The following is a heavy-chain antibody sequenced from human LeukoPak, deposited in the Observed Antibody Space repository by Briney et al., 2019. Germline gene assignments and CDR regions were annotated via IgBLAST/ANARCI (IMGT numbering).Heavy chain of an antibody. V-gene: IGHV3-33*08. D-gene: IGHD2-15*01. Sequence: GGSLRLSCAASGFTFSSYGMHWVRQAPGKGLEWVAVIWDDGSKTYCGDSVKGRFTISRDNSKNTLFLQMNSLRAEDTAVYYCARVRGGCSGDNCYSDYWGQGTLVTVSS. CDR2: IWDDGSKT. CDR1: GFTFSSYG. J-gene: IGHJ4*02. CDR3: ARVRGGCSGDNCYSDY.